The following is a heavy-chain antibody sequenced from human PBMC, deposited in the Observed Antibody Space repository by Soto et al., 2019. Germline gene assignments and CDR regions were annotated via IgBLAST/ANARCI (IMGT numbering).Heavy chain of an antibody. J-gene: IGHJ4*02. D-gene: IGHD5-18*01. Sequence: PSETLSLTCTVSGGSISRYYWNWIRQPPGKGLEWIGYIYYSGSTNYNPSLKSRVTISVDTSKNQFSLKLSSVTAADTAVYYCAKDHDSGYSYGSLTPHFDYWGQGTLVTVSS. CDR2: IYYSGST. V-gene: IGHV4-59*01. CDR1: GGSISRYY. CDR3: AKDHDSGYSYGSLTPHFDY.